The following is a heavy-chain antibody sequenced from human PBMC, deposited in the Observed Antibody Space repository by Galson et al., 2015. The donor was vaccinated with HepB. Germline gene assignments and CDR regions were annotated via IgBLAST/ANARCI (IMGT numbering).Heavy chain of an antibody. V-gene: IGHV1-18*04. D-gene: IGHD3-22*01. J-gene: IGHJ4*02. Sequence: QSGAEVKRPGASVKVSCKASGYTFSSYSITWVRQAPGQGLEWMGWISAYDHYTNYAQKFQDRVTMTRDTSISTAYMELSRLRSDDTAVYYCARGSNTYYDTSSYYLVFDYWGQGTLVTVSS. CDR2: ISAYDHYT. CDR3: ARGSNTYYDTSSYYLVFDY. CDR1: GYTFSSYS.